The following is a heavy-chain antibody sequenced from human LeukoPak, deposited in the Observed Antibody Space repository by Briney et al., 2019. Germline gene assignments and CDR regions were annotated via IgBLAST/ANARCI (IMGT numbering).Heavy chain of an antibody. CDR2: IYYSGST. J-gene: IGHJ5*02. D-gene: IGHD3-16*01. V-gene: IGHV4-59*01. Sequence: PSETLSLTCTVSSGSIRSYYWSWIRQPPGKGLEWIGYIYYSGSTNYNPSLKSRVTISVDTSKNQFSLKLSSVTAADTAVYYCARRLNGWFDPWGQGTLVTVSS. CDR3: ARRLNGWFDP. CDR1: SGSIRSYY.